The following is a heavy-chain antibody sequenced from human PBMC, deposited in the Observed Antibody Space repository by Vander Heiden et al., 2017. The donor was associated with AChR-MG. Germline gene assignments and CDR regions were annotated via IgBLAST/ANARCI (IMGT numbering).Heavy chain of an antibody. CDR2: ISWNSGSI. D-gene: IGHD3-22*01. V-gene: IGHV3-9*01. J-gene: IGHJ4*02. Sequence: EAQLVESGGGLVQPGRSLRFPCAASGFTFDDYAMPWVRQGPGKGLEWVSGISWNSGSIGYADSVKGRFTISRDNAKNSLYLQMNSLRAEDTALYYCAKDLRYYDSTGPGYWGQGTLVTVSS. CDR3: AKDLRYYDSTGPGY. CDR1: GFTFDDYA.